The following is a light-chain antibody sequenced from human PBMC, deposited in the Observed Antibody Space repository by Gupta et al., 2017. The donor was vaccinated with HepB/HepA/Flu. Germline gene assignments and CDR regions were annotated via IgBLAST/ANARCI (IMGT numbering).Light chain of an antibody. CDR2: ATS. V-gene: IGKV3-15*01. Sequence: EIVMTQSPATLSVSPGERATLSCRASQSFSGNLAWYQQKPGQAPRLLMYATSSRATGIPARFSRSGSGTEFTFTISNLQSEDFAIYYCHQDKQWPLTFGGGTRVEIK. J-gene: IGKJ4*01. CDR1: QSFSGN. CDR3: HQDKQWPLT.